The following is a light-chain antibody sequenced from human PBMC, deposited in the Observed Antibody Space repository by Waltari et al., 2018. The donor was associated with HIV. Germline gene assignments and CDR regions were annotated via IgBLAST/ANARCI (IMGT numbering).Light chain of an antibody. CDR3: AAWDDSLNGM. J-gene: IGLJ3*02. V-gene: IGLV1-44*01. Sequence: QSVLTQPPSLAGTPGQNVTIPCSGGSTNIGSNIVNWYQQVPEAAPKLLIYSNDQRPSGFPDRFSGSKSGTSASLAISGLQSADEADYYCAAWDDSLNGMFGGGTKLTV. CDR2: SND. CDR1: STNIGSNI.